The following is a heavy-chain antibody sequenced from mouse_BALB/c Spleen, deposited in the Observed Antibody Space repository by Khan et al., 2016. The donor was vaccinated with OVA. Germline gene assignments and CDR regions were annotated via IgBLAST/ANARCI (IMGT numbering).Heavy chain of an antibody. Sequence: EVQLVESGPGLVKPSQSLSLTCTVTGYSITTGYVRNWLRQLPGNKLELMGYISYSGSTKYNPSLKSRISITRDTSKNQFFLQLNYVTTEDTATYYCAKTARIKYWGQGTTVTVSS. V-gene: IGHV3-2*02. CDR3: AKTARIKY. J-gene: IGHJ2*01. CDR2: ISYSGST. D-gene: IGHD1-2*01. CDR1: GYSITTGYV.